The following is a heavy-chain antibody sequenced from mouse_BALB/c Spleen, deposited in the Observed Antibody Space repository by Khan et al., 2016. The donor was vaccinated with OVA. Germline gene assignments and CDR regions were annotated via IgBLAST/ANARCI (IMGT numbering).Heavy chain of an antibody. J-gene: IGHJ3*01. CDR2: ISDGGSYI. Sequence: EVELVESGGGLVKPGGSLTLSCAASGFTFSDYYMYWVRQTPEKRLEWVATISDGGSYIYYLDSVKGRFTISRDDAENNLNLQMSSLMSEDTAMYYCVRGYYGDPFAYWGQGTLVTVSA. D-gene: IGHD2-13*01. CDR3: VRGYYGDPFAY. V-gene: IGHV5-4*02. CDR1: GFTFSDYY.